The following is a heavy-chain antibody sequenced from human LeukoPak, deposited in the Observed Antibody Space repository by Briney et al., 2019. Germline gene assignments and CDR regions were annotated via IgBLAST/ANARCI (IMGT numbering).Heavy chain of an antibody. Sequence: GGSLRLSCAASGFTISSYWMHWVRQAPGKGLVWVSRISSDGSTTTYADSVKGRFTISKDNAKNMVYLQMNSLRAEDTAVYPCVRLADPGYWGQGTLVTVSS. J-gene: IGHJ4*02. D-gene: IGHD6-19*01. CDR3: VRLADPGY. CDR2: ISSDGSTT. CDR1: GFTISSYW. V-gene: IGHV3-74*01.